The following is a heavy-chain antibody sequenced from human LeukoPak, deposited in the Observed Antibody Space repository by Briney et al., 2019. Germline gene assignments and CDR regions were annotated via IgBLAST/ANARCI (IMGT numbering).Heavy chain of an antibody. D-gene: IGHD2-2*02. J-gene: IGHJ4*02. CDR2: IYHSGST. Sequence: SETLSLTSTVSGYSISSGYYWGCIRQPPGKEQEWIGSIYHSGSTYYNPSLKSRVTISVDTSKNQFSLKLSSVTAAAKPGVNGASDYTYCSSNSWYKDIDNRSQGTLVTVSS. CDR1: GYSISSGYY. V-gene: IGHV4-38-2*02. CDR3: ASDYTYCSSNSWYKDIDN.